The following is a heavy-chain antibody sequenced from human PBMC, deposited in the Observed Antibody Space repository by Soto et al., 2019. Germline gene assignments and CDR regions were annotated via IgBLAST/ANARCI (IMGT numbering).Heavy chain of an antibody. Sequence: QVQLQESGPGLVKPSGTLSLTCAVSGGSISSSNWWSWVRQPPGKGLEWIGAIYHSGSTNYNPSPKSRVTISVDTSKNQFSLKLSSVTAADTAVYYCARIAVAGTRFDYWGQGTLVTVSS. V-gene: IGHV4-4*02. CDR1: GGSISSSNW. CDR2: IYHSGST. CDR3: ARIAVAGTRFDY. D-gene: IGHD6-19*01. J-gene: IGHJ4*02.